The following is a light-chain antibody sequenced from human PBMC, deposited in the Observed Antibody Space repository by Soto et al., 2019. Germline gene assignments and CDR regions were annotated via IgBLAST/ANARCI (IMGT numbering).Light chain of an antibody. V-gene: IGKV1-39*01. CDR1: QSISGH. Sequence: DIQMTQSPSPLSASVGDRVTITCRASQSISGHLNWYQQKSGKAPELLIYDVFSLQSGVPSRFSGSGSGTDFALTISSLQPEDFATYFCQQSYSTPYTFGQGTKVDIK. CDR2: DVF. J-gene: IGKJ2*01. CDR3: QQSYSTPYT.